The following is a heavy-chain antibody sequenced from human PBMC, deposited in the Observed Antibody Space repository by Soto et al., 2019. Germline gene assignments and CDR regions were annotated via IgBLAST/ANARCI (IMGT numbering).Heavy chain of an antibody. V-gene: IGHV1-3*01. J-gene: IGHJ4*02. CDR3: ARAGIVVVPAATSGEFDY. CDR2: INAGNGNT. Sequence: QVQLVQSGAEVKKPGASVKVSCKASGYTFTSYAMHWVRQAPGQRLEWMGWINAGNGNTKYSQKFQGRVNITRDTSASTAYMELSSLRSEDTAVYYCARAGIVVVPAATSGEFDYWGQGTLVTVSS. CDR1: GYTFTSYA. D-gene: IGHD2-2*01.